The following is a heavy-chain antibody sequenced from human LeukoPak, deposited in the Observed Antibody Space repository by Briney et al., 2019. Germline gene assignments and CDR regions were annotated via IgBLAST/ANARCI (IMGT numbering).Heavy chain of an antibody. CDR1: GFTFSSYS. J-gene: IGHJ3*02. Sequence: PGGSLRLSCPGSGFTFSSYSMNWVRQAPGKGLEWIPYITSSSANTFYADSVKGRFTISRDNVKNSLFLQMNSLRVEDTAVYYGARDLHYAFDIWGQGTMVTVSS. V-gene: IGHV3-48*01. CDR3: ARDLHYAFDI. CDR2: ITSSSANT.